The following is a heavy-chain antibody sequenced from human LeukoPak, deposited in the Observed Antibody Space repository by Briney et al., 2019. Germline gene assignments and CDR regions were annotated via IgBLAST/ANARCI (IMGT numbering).Heavy chain of an antibody. Sequence: GTSQRLACAAAGLTFSSLGMHWARQQPGKWIEWVVVISFDGINKYYADSVKGRFTISRDNSKNTLYLQMNSLRAEDTAVYYCARGDFGVVITYSWFDPWGQGTLVTVSS. D-gene: IGHD3-3*01. V-gene: IGHV3-30*01. CDR3: ARGDFGVVITYSWFDP. CDR2: ISFDGINK. CDR1: GLTFSSLG. J-gene: IGHJ5*02.